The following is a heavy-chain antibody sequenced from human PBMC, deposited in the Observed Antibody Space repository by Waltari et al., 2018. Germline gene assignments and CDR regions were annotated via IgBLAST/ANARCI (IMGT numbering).Heavy chain of an antibody. D-gene: IGHD2-2*03. CDR1: GGSCSGYY. CDR2: INHSGST. CDR3: ARGLGRWIP. V-gene: IGHV4-34*01. J-gene: IGHJ5*02. Sequence: QVQLQQWGAGLWKPSETLSLTCAGYGGSCSGYYWSWIRQPPGKGLEWIGEINHSGSTNYNPSLNSRVTISVDTSKNQFSLKLSSVTAADTAVYYCARGLGRWIPWGQGTLVTVSS.